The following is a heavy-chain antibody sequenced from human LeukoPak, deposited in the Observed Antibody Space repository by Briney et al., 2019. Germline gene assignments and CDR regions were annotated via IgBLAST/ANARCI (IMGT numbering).Heavy chain of an antibody. CDR1: GFTFDDYA. D-gene: IGHD6-19*01. V-gene: IGHV3-9*01. CDR3: AKVRDSSGRTAFDI. Sequence: RSLRLSCAASGFTFDDYAMHWVRQAPGKGLEWVSGISWNSGSIGYADSVKGRFTISRDNAKNSLYLQMNSLRAEDTALYYCAKVRDSSGRTAFDIWGQGTMVTVSS. J-gene: IGHJ3*02. CDR2: ISWNSGSI.